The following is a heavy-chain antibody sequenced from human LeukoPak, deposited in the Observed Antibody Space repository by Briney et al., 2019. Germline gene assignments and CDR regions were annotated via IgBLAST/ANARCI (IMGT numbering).Heavy chain of an antibody. D-gene: IGHD2-2*01. CDR3: ARDTTYCSGTSCYRGYFVL. Sequence: SETLSLTCTVSGGSVSSGSYYWTWIRQPPGKGLEWIGYIYYSGSTNYNPSLKSRVTISVDTSKNQFSLKLSSVTAADAALYYCARDTTYCSGTSCYRGYFVLWGRGTLVTVSS. V-gene: IGHV4-61*01. J-gene: IGHJ2*01. CDR2: IYYSGST. CDR1: GGSVSSGSYY.